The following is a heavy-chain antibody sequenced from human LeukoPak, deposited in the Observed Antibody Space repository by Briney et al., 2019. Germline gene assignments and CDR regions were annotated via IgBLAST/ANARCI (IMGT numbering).Heavy chain of an antibody. Sequence: GGSLRLSCAASGFTLSSYGMHWVRQAPGKGLEWVAVIWYDGSNKYYADSVKGRFTISRDNSKNTLYLQMNSLRAEDTAVYYCARVHRPYSSSSGGVDYWGQGTLVTVSS. CDR1: GFTLSSYG. D-gene: IGHD6-6*01. V-gene: IGHV3-33*01. J-gene: IGHJ4*02. CDR3: ARVHRPYSSSSGGVDY. CDR2: IWYDGSNK.